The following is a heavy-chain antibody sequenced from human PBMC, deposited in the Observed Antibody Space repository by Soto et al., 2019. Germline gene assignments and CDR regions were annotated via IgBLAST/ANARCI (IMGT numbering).Heavy chain of an antibody. V-gene: IGHV4-39*01. J-gene: IGHJ4*02. CDR1: NGSISTTSYN. CDR2: IFYSGTT. CDR3: ARHGSF. D-gene: IGHD3-16*02. Sequence: QMQLQESGPGLVKPSETLSLTCTVSNGSISTTSYNWGWIRQSPGKGLQWIGTIFYSGTTSYNPSLKRRVTITVDTSNNQFSLKLASVTAADTAVYYCARHGSFWGQGILVVVSS.